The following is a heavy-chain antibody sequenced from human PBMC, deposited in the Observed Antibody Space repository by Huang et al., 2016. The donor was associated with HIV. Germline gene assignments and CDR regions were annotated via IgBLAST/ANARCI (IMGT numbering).Heavy chain of an antibody. D-gene: IGHD3-22*01. CDR3: ARRYNSRRDY. J-gene: IGHJ4*02. Sequence: QVQLEQWGAGLLKASETLSLTCAVYGGSFSGYYWNWLRQAPGKGLEWVGEINHSGNTNYTPSLKSRVNMSVDTSSQFSLYLTSLSAADTGTYFCARRYNSRRDYWGRGTLVTVHS. CDR2: INHSGNT. CDR1: GGSFSGYY. V-gene: IGHV4-34*02.